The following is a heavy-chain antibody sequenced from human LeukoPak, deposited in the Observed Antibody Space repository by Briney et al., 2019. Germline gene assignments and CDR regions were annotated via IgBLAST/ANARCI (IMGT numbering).Heavy chain of an antibody. J-gene: IGHJ4*02. CDR2: ISSSGSTI. CDR3: AREDYDSSDPLDY. CDR1: GFTFNNYA. D-gene: IGHD3-22*01. Sequence: GGSLRLSCAASGFTFNNYAIIWVRQAPGKGLEGVSYISSSGSTIHYADSVNGRFTISRDNAKNSLYLQMNSLRAEDTAVYYCAREDYDSSDPLDYWGQGTLVTVSS. V-gene: IGHV3-48*03.